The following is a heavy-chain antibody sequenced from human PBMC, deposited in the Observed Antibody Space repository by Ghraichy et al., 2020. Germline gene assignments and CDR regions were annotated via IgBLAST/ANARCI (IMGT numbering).Heavy chain of an antibody. CDR1: GFSLSTSGVG. CDR2: IYWDDDK. J-gene: IGHJ4*02. Sequence: SGPTLVKPTQTLTLTCTFSGFSLSTSGVGVGWIRQPPGKALEWLALIYWDDDKRYSPSLKSRLTITKDTSKNQVVLTMTNMDPVDTATYYCAHSKDRYCSSTSCYGDFDYWGQGTLVTVSS. V-gene: IGHV2-5*02. CDR3: AHSKDRYCSSTSCYGDFDY. D-gene: IGHD2-2*01.